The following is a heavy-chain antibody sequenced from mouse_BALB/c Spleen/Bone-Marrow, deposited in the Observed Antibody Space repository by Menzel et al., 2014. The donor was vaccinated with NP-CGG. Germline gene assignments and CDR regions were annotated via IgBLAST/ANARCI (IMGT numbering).Heavy chain of an antibody. Sequence: EVKLMESGGGLVQPGGSLKLSCAASGFDFSRYWMSWVRQAPGKGLEWIGEINPDSSTINYTPSLKDKFIISRDNAKNTLYLQMGKVRSEDTALYYCARRGGMFAYWGQGTLVTVSA. CDR3: ARRGGMFAY. J-gene: IGHJ3*01. D-gene: IGHD1-1*02. CDR2: INPDSSTI. CDR1: GFDFSRYW. V-gene: IGHV4-1*02.